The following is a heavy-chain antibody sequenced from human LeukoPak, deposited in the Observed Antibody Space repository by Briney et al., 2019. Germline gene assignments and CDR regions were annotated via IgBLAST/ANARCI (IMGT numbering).Heavy chain of an antibody. V-gene: IGHV3-30*02. CDR3: AKKGGIVASILDAFDF. J-gene: IGHJ3*01. Sequence: RGSLRLSCAASGFTFRNYGMHWVRQAPGKGLGWVAFIRLDGTNIYYEDSVKGRFTISRDNSKNTLHLQMNSLRAEDTAVYYCAKKGGIVASILDAFDFWGQGTMVTVSS. CDR2: IRLDGTNI. CDR1: GFTFRNYG. D-gene: IGHD5-12*01.